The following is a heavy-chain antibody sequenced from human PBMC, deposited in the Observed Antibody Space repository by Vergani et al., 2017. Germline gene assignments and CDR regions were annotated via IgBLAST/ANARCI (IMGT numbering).Heavy chain of an antibody. Sequence: QVQLVQSGAEVKKPGASVKVSCKASGYTFTSYYMHWVRQAPGQGLEWMGIINPSGGSTSYAQKFQGRVTMTRDTSTSTVYMELSSLRSEDTAVYYCARDPPDDFWSGELGDYWGQGTLVTVSS. CDR2: INPSGGST. V-gene: IGHV1-46*01. CDR3: ARDPPDDFWSGELGDY. CDR1: GYTFTSYY. D-gene: IGHD3-3*01. J-gene: IGHJ4*02.